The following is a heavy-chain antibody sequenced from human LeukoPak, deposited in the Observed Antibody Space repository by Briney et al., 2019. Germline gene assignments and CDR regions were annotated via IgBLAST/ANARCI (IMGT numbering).Heavy chain of an antibody. CDR3: ARDLVVASARYYYYYYGMDV. J-gene: IGHJ6*02. V-gene: IGHV3-74*01. D-gene: IGHD2-2*01. CDR2: INSDGSST. Sequence: PGGSLRLSCAASGFTFSSYWMPWVRQAPGKGLVWVSRINSDGSSTSYADSVKGRFTISRDNAKNTLYLQMNSLRAEDTAVYYCARDLVVASARYYYYYYGMDVWGQGTTVTVSS. CDR1: GFTFSSYW.